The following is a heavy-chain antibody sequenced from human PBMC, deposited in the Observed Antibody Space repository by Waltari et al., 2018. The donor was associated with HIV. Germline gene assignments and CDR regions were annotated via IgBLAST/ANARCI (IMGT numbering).Heavy chain of an antibody. CDR3: AREGQLTYYYYYMDV. D-gene: IGHD2-2*01. J-gene: IGHJ6*03. Sequence: QVQLVESGGGVVQPGRSLRLSCAASGFTFSSYDLNWIRRAPGKGLEWVAVIWYDGSNKYYADSVKGRFTISRDNSKNTLYLQMNSLRAEDTAVYYCAREGQLTYYYYYMDVWGKGTTVTVSS. CDR1: GFTFSSYD. CDR2: IWYDGSNK. V-gene: IGHV3-33*01.